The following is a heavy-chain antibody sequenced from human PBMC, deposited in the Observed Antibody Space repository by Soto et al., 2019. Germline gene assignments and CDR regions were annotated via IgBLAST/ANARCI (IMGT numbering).Heavy chain of an antibody. V-gene: IGHV3-53*02. CDR2: IYTVGTT. Sequence: EVRLVETGGGLIQPGGSLRLSCAASGFLVTSNYMSWVRQAPGKGLEWVSVIYTVGTTYYADSVKGRFTISRDNSKNTLYLQMNSLRAEDTAVYYCERGPGAMGYYFDYWGQGTLVTVSS. CDR3: ERGPGAMGYYFDY. D-gene: IGHD5-18*01. CDR1: GFLVTSNY. J-gene: IGHJ4*02.